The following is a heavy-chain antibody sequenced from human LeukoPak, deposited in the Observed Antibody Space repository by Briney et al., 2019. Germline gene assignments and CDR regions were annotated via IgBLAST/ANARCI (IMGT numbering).Heavy chain of an antibody. J-gene: IGHJ3*02. CDR2: FIPIFGTA. V-gene: IGHV1-69*06. D-gene: IGHD6-13*01. CDR1: GYTFTSYA. CDR3: VRDRVAAAAPVEAFDI. Sequence: SVKVSCKASGYTFTSYAISWVRQAPGQGLEWRGGFIPIFGTANFAQKVHGRVTITADKSTRTPYMELCSLRAEDTAGDVCVRDRVAAAAPVEAFDIWGQGTMVTVSS.